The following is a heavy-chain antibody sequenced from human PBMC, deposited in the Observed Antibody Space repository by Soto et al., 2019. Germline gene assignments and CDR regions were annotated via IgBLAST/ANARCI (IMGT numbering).Heavy chain of an antibody. D-gene: IGHD3-22*01. Sequence: SGPTLVNPTQTLTLTCTFSGFSLSTSGMCVSWIRQPPGKALEWLALIDWDDDKYYSTSLKTRLTISKDTSKNQVVLTMTNMDPVDTATYYCARIRYYYDSSGSPGLPDYWGQGTLVTVSS. CDR2: IDWDDDK. CDR3: ARIRYYYDSSGSPGLPDY. J-gene: IGHJ4*02. V-gene: IGHV2-70*01. CDR1: GFSLSTSGMC.